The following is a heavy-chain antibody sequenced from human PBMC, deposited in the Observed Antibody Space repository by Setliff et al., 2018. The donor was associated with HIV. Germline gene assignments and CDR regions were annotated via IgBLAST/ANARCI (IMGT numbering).Heavy chain of an antibody. CDR1: GGSISSTSYY. CDR3: ASPRSLLVWYDAFDI. D-gene: IGHD3-16*01. CDR2: VYYRGST. J-gene: IGHJ3*02. Sequence: LSLTCTVSGGSISSTSYYWGWIRQPPGRGLEWIGSVYYRGSTYYTPSLKSRITISVDTSENQFSLTLSSVTAADTAVYYCASPRSLLVWYDAFDIWGQGTMVTVSS. V-gene: IGHV4-39*01.